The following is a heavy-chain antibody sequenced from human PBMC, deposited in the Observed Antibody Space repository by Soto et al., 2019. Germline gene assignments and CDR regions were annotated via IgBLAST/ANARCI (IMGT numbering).Heavy chain of an antibody. CDR2: IWYDGSNK. J-gene: IGHJ6*02. V-gene: IGHV3-33*01. CDR3: ARDGDYSGLFYYYGMDV. D-gene: IGHD4-4*01. CDR1: GFTFSSYG. Sequence: QAGGSLRLSCAASGFTFSSYGMHWVRQAPGKGLEWVAVIWYDGSNKYYADSVKGRFTISRDNSKNTLYLQMNSLRAEDTAVYYCARDGDYSGLFYYYGMDVWGQGTTVTVSS.